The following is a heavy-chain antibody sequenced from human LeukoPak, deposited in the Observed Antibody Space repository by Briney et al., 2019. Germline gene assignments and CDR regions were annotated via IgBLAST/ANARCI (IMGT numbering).Heavy chain of an antibody. Sequence: SVKVSCKASGGTFSSYAVSWVRQAPGQGLEWMGGIIPIFGTANYAQKFQGRVTITADESTSTAYMELSSLRSEDTAVYYCARDPSTVTTSDAFDIWGQGTMVTVSS. CDR3: ARDPSTVTTSDAFDI. CDR1: GGTFSSYA. V-gene: IGHV1-69*01. J-gene: IGHJ3*02. CDR2: IIPIFGTA. D-gene: IGHD4-17*01.